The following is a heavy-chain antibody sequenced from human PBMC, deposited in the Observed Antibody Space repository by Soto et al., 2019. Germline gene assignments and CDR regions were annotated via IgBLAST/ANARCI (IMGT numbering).Heavy chain of an antibody. D-gene: IGHD3-10*01. Sequence: QVQLVQSGAEMKKPGSLVKVSCQSSGSTFNTYAMNWVRQAPRQGPEWMGDISPMFGAANYAPKFQGRVTITADESTGTSYMQLSSLTSEDTALYFCAREVQVHTPAFVYWGQGTLVTVSS. CDR2: ISPMFGAA. V-gene: IGHV1-69*19. CDR1: GSTFNTYA. CDR3: AREVQVHTPAFVY. J-gene: IGHJ4*02.